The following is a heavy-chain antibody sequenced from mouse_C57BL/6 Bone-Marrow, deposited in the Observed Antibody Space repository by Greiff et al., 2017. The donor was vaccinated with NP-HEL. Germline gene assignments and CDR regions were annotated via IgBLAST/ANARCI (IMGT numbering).Heavy chain of an antibody. V-gene: IGHV1-80*01. J-gene: IGHJ2*01. CDR1: GYAFSSYW. CDR3: ARSITTVVATKDY. D-gene: IGHD1-1*01. CDR2: IYPGDGDT. Sequence: VQLQQSGAELVKPGASVKISCKASGYAFSSYWMNWVKQRPGKGLEWIGQIYPGDGDTNYNGKFKGKAKLTADKSSSTAYMQLSSLTSEDSAVYFCARSITTVVATKDYWGQGTTLTVSS.